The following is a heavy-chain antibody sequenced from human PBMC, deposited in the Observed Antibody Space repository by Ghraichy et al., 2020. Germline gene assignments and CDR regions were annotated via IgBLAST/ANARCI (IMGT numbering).Heavy chain of an antibody. V-gene: IGHV4-59*01. Sequence: SVTLSLTCTVSGGSISGYYWSWIRQPPGKGLEWLGYIYYSGSTNYNPSLKSRVTISVDTSKNQSSLKLSSVTAADTAVYYCARSGSWYFDLWGRGTLVSVSS. CDR3: ARSGSWYFDL. CDR2: IYYSGST. J-gene: IGHJ2*01. CDR1: GGSISGYY. D-gene: IGHD1-26*01.